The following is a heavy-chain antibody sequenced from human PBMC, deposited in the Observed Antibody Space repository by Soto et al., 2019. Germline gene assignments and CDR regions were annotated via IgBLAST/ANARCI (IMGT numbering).Heavy chain of an antibody. Sequence: EVYLVESGGGLVQPGGSLRLSCVGSGFRFSNNWMNWVRQAPGKGLEWLANVKPDGSEKYYVDSVKGRFDISRDNAKSSLYLQMNSLRVEDTAVYYCERGDYDILTGRPFDYWGQGTLVPVPS. CDR1: GFRFSNNW. V-gene: IGHV3-7*03. CDR2: VKPDGSEK. J-gene: IGHJ4*02. D-gene: IGHD3-9*01. CDR3: ERGDYDILTGRPFDY.